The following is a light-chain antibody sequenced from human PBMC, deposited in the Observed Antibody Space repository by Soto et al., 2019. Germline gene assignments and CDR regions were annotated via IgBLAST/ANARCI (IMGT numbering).Light chain of an antibody. CDR3: QQYGSSPWT. V-gene: IGKV3-20*01. CDR1: KSVSSSW. CDR2: GAS. J-gene: IGKJ1*01. Sequence: ETGFTLSPDTPTSSPGPITTLSSTSSKSVSSSWLAWYQQKPGQAPRLLIYGASSRATGIPDRVSGSGSGTDFTLTISRLEPEDFAVYYCQQYGSSPWTFGQGTKVDIK.